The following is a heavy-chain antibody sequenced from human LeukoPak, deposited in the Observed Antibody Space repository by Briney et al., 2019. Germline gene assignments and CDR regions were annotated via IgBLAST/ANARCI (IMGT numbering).Heavy chain of an antibody. CDR2: IIPILGIA. CDR1: GGTFSSYA. V-gene: IGHV1-69*04. Sequence: SVKVSCKASGGTFSSYAISWVRQAPGQGLEWMGRIIPILGIANYAQKFQGRVTITADKSTSTAYMELSRLRSDDTAVYYCARDRLITMIVVVPDAFDIWGQGTMVTVSS. CDR3: ARDRLITMIVVVPDAFDI. J-gene: IGHJ3*02. D-gene: IGHD3-22*01.